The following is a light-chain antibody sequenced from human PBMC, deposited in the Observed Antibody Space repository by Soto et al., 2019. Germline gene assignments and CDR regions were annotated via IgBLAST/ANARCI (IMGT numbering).Light chain of an antibody. CDR3: QQSSSTPQT. J-gene: IGKJ4*01. Sequence: DIQMTHSPSSLSSSVGDRVTITCRASQSISSYLSWYQQKPGKAPKLLINVASTLQSGVPSRFSGSGSGTDFTLAISSLQPEDFATYYCQQSSSTPQTFGGGTKVDIK. CDR2: VAS. V-gene: IGKV1-39*01. CDR1: QSISSY.